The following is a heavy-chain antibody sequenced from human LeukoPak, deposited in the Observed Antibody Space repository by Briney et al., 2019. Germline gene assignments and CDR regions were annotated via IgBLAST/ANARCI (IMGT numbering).Heavy chain of an antibody. J-gene: IGHJ6*04. Sequence: PGGSLRLSCAPSGFTFSSYWMSWVRQAPGKGLEWVANIKQDGSEKYYVDSVKGRFTISRDNAKNSLYLQMNSLRAEDTAVYYCARKAYGLDVWGKGTRSPSPQ. CDR3: ARKAYGLDV. V-gene: IGHV3-7*03. CDR2: IKQDGSEK. CDR1: GFTFSSYW.